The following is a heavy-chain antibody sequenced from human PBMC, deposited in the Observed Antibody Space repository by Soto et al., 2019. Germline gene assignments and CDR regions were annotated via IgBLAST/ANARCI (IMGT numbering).Heavy chain of an antibody. CDR3: ARDPARSRGWFDP. V-gene: IGHV3-33*01. CDR2: IWYDGSNK. CDR1: GFTFSSYG. Sequence: QVQLVESGGGVVQPGRSLRLSCAASGFTFSSYGMHWVRQAPGKGLEWVAVIWYDGSNKYYADSVKGRFTISRDNSKNTLYLQMNSLRAEDTAVYYCARDPARSRGWFDPWGQGTLVTVSS. J-gene: IGHJ5*02.